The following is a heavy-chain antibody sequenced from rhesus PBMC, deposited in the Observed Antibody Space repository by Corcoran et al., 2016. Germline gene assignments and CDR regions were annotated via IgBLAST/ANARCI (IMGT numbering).Heavy chain of an antibody. Sequence: QLQLQESGPGLVKPSETLSVSCAVSGGSIRSNYWSWSRQLTGKGLEWIGRIYGSGSRTNYNPYLKSRVNLSVDTSKNQLSLKMSSVTAADTAVYYCAREAATACMDYWGQGVLVTVSS. CDR2: IYGSGSRT. D-gene: IGHD5-12*01. CDR3: AREAATACMDY. V-gene: IGHV4-169*02. CDR1: GGSIRSNY. J-gene: IGHJ4*01.